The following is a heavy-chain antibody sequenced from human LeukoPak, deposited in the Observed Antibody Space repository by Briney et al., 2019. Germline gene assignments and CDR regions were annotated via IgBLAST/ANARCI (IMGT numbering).Heavy chain of an antibody. V-gene: IGHV4-39*01. D-gene: IGHD3-10*01. CDR3: ARHNRGSWYYGSGRNLPYYFDY. CDR1: GGSISSSSYY. Sequence: SETLSLTCTVSGGSISSSSYYWGWIRQPPGKGLEWIGSIYYSGSTYYNPSLKSRVTISVDTSKNQFSLKLSSVTAADTAVYYCARHNRGSWYYGSGRNLPYYFDYWGQGTLVTVSS. CDR2: IYYSGST. J-gene: IGHJ4*02.